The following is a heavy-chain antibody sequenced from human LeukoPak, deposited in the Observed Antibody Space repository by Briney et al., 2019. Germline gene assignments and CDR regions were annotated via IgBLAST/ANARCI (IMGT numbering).Heavy chain of an antibody. CDR2: ISASGSTT. CDR1: GFTFTSYA. Sequence: GGSLRLSCAASGFTFTSYAMSWVRQAPGKGLGWVSTISASGSTTYYADSVKGRFTISRDNSKNTLYLQMNSLRAEDTAVYYCAKGYCSGGSCYFGAFDIWGQGTMVTVSS. D-gene: IGHD2-15*01. CDR3: AKGYCSGGSCYFGAFDI. J-gene: IGHJ3*02. V-gene: IGHV3-23*01.